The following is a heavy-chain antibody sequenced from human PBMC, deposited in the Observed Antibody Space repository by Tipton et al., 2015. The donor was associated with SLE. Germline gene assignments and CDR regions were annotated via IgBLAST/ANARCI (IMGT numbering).Heavy chain of an antibody. J-gene: IGHJ4*02. D-gene: IGHD6-13*01. CDR1: GGSISSHY. V-gene: IGHV4-59*11. Sequence: TLSLTCTVSGGSISSHYWSWIRQPPGKGLEWIGYIYYSGSTNYNPSLKSRVTISVDTSKNQFSLKLSSVTAADTAVYYCARALPGYAGSWPFDYWGQGTLVTVSS. CDR3: ARALPGYAGSWPFDY. CDR2: IYYSGST.